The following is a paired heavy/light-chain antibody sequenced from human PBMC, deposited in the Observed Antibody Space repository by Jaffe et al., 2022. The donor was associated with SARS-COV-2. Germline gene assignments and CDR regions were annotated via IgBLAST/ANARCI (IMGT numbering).Light chain of an antibody. V-gene: IGKV2-28*01. CDR2: LAS. CDR3: MQTLQPPLT. J-gene: IGKJ4*01. Sequence: DIVMTQSPLSLSVTPGESASISCRSSHSLLKSTGNKCLAWYLQKPGQSPQLLIFLASNRASGVPDRFSGSGSASGTDFTLKISRVEAEDVGVYYCMQTLQPPLTFGGGTKVEI. CDR1: HSLLKSTGNKC.
Heavy chain of an antibody. CDR2: IMGTDGST. V-gene: IGHV3-23*01. CDR1: GITFSGIT. J-gene: IGHJ4*02. D-gene: IGHD7-27*01. Sequence: VHLLESGGDWVQPGGSLRLSCTVSGITFSGITMSWVRQAPGKGLEWVSSIMGTDGSTQYTDAVKGRFTVSKDSSKNALYLQMNSLRVEDTALYYCAKDLRPDVYWGFDSWGQGTLVTVSS. CDR3: AKDLRPDVYWGFDS.